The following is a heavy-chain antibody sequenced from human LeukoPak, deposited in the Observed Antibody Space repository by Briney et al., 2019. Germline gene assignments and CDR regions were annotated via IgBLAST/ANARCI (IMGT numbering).Heavy chain of an antibody. CDR3: ARLGVTTTSGDY. CDR2: IYYSGST. Sequence: SETLSLTCTVSGGFISSYYWSWIRQPPGKGLEWIGYIYYSGSTNYNPSLKSRVTISVDTSKNQFSLKLSSVTAADTAVYYCARLGVTTTSGDYWGQGTLVTVSS. J-gene: IGHJ4*02. V-gene: IGHV4-59*08. D-gene: IGHD4-17*01. CDR1: GGFISSYY.